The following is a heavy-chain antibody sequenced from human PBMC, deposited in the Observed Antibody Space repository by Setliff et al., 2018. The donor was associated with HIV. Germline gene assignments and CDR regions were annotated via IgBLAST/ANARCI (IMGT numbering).Heavy chain of an antibody. J-gene: IGHJ4*02. Sequence: PGGSLRLSCAASGFTFSSYGMHWVRQAPGKGLEWVSAISGSGGSTYYADSVKGRFTISRDNSKNTLYLQMNSLRAEDTAVYYCAKDLYDSSGNYFDYWGQGTLVTVSS. CDR2: ISGSGGST. V-gene: IGHV3-23*01. D-gene: IGHD3-22*01. CDR3: AKDLYDSSGNYFDY. CDR1: GFTFSSYG.